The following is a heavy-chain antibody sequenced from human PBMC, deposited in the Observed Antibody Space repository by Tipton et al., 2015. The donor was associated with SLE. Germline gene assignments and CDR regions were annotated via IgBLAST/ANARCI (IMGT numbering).Heavy chain of an antibody. Sequence: WVRQAPGKGLEWIGSILYNGVTSYNPSLKSRITISLDTSKNQFSLKLTSMTAADTAVYYCARYTVGTMEDPWGQGILVTVSS. CDR3: ARYTVGTMEDP. J-gene: IGHJ5*02. V-gene: IGHV4-39*07. CDR2: ILYNGVT. D-gene: IGHD4-11*01.